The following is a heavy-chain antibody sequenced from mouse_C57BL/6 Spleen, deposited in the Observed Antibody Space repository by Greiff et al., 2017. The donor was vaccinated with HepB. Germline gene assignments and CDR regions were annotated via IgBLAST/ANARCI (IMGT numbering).Heavy chain of an antibody. D-gene: IGHD2-4*01. V-gene: IGHV1-82*01. Sequence: QVQLKESGPELVKPGASVKISCKASGYAFSSSWMNWVKQRPGKGLEWIGRIYPGNGDTNYNGKFKGKATLTADKSSSTAYMQLSSLTSEDSAVYFCARHDYDGLWGQGTLVTVSA. CDR1: GYAFSSSW. J-gene: IGHJ3*01. CDR3: ARHDYDGL. CDR2: IYPGNGDT.